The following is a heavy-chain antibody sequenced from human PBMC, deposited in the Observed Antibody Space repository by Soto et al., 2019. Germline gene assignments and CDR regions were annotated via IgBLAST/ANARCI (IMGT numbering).Heavy chain of an antibody. D-gene: IGHD2-21*02. Sequence: VHLVESGGGLVQPGGSLRLSCAASGFNFSNHWMHWVRQRPGEGLVWVSRITSDGKSKAYAESVKGRFAISRDNAKNTLYLQMNGLTAEDTAVYYCARESGDWPLNWFDPWVQGTLVTFSS. V-gene: IGHV3-74*01. CDR2: ITSDGKSK. J-gene: IGHJ5*02. CDR3: ARESGDWPLNWFDP. CDR1: GFNFSNHW.